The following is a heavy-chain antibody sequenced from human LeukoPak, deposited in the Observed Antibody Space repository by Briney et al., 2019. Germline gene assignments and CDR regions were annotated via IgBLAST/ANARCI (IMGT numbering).Heavy chain of an antibody. CDR1: GGSFSGYY. Sequence: SETLSLTCAVYGGSFSGYYWSWIRQPPGKGLEWIGEINHSGSTNYNPSLKSRVTISVDTSKNQFSLKLSSVTAADTAVYYCARGMTISWFDPWGQGTLVTVSS. D-gene: IGHD4/OR15-4a*01. CDR3: ARGMTISWFDP. CDR2: INHSGST. J-gene: IGHJ5*02. V-gene: IGHV4-34*01.